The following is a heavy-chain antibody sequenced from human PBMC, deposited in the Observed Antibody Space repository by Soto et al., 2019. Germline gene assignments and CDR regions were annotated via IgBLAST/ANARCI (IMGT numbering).Heavy chain of an antibody. V-gene: IGHV4-39*02. CDR3: ARLVVVAPVANA. Sequence: KTSETLSLTCSVSGGSISYNSYYWGWIRQPPGKGLEWVGGTFYTGTTYYSPSLKDRVTISVDTSKNSFSLNLTSVTAADTAVYFCARLVVVAPVANAWGQGTLVTVSS. J-gene: IGHJ5*02. CDR2: TFYTGTT. D-gene: IGHD2-2*01. CDR1: GGSISYNSYY.